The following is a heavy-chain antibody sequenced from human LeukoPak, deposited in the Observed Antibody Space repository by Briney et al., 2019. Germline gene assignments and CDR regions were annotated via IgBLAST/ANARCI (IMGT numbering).Heavy chain of an antibody. CDR3: ARFDLVGATIRGAPTAPRDY. J-gene: IGHJ4*02. Sequence: ASVKVSCKASGYTFTGYYTHWVRQAPGQGLEWMGWINPNSGGTNYAQKFQGRVTMTRDTSISTAYMELSRLRSDDTAVYYCARFDLVGATIRGAPTAPRDYWGQGTLVTVSS. CDR2: INPNSGGT. CDR1: GYTFTGYY. V-gene: IGHV1-2*02. D-gene: IGHD1-26*01.